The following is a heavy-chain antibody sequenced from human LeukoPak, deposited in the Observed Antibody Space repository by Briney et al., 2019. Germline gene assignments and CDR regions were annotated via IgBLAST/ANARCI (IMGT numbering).Heavy chain of an antibody. CDR3: ARDLASTSNWEFDY. CDR1: GYTFSGYF. CDR2: INPNSGDT. Sequence: ASVRVSCKASGYTFSGYFIHWVRQAPGPGLEWMGRINPNSGDTEYAPKFQGWVTMTRDTSISTAYVEVRRLISDDTAVYYCARDLASTSNWEFDYWGQGTLVIVSS. V-gene: IGHV1-2*04. J-gene: IGHJ4*02. D-gene: IGHD1-26*01.